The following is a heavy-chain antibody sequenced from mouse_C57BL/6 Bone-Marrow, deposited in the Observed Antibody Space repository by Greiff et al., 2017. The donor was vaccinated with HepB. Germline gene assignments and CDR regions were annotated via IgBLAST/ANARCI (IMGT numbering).Heavy chain of an antibody. CDR2: IDPETGGT. CDR1: GYTFTDYE. J-gene: IGHJ2*01. CDR3: TIGSSDY. Sequence: VKLVESGAELVRPGASVTLSCKASGYTFTDYEMHWVKQTPVHGLEWIGAIDPETGGTAYNQKFKGKAILTADKSSSTAYMELRSLTSEDSAVYYCTIGSSDYWGQGTTLTVSS. V-gene: IGHV1-15*01. D-gene: IGHD1-1*01.